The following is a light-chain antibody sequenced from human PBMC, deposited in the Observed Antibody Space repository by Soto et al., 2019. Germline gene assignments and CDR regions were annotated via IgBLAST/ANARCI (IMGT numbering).Light chain of an antibody. CDR3: RSYDGRNSLVV. V-gene: IGLV2-8*01. CDR1: SSDVGGYNF. Sequence: QSVLTQPPSASGSPGQSVTISCTGSSSDVGGYNFVSWYQQYPGKAPKLMIYEVSKRPSGVPDRFSGSKSANTASLPVSGLHPEYEADYYCRSYDGRNSLVVFGGGTQLTVL. J-gene: IGLJ2*01. CDR2: EVS.